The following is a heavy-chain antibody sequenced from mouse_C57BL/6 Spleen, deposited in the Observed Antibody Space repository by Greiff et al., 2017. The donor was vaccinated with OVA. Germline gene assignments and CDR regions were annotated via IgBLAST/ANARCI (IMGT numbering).Heavy chain of an antibody. V-gene: IGHV3-6*01. J-gene: IGHJ2*01. CDR1: GYSITSGYY. Sequence: DVKLQQSGPGLVKPSQSLSLTCSVTGYSITSGYYWNWIRQFPGNKLEWMGYISYDGSNNYNPSLKNRISITRDTSKNQFFLKLNSVTTEDTATYYCAREGFTTVLDYWGQGTTLTVSS. CDR2: ISYDGSN. D-gene: IGHD1-1*01. CDR3: AREGFTTVLDY.